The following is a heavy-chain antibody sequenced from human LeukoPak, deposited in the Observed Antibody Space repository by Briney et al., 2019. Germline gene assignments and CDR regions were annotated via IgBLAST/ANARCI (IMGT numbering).Heavy chain of an antibody. CDR1: GGSISSYY. J-gene: IGHJ3*01. CDR2: IYYSGST. V-gene: IGHV4-59*01. Sequence: SETLSLTCTVSGGSISSYYWSWIRQPPGKGLEWIGYIYYSGSTNYNPSLKSRVTISVDTSKNQFFLKLSSVTAADTAVYYCARTTGYSQIVWGQGTMVTVSS. CDR3: ARTTGYSQIV. D-gene: IGHD6-13*01.